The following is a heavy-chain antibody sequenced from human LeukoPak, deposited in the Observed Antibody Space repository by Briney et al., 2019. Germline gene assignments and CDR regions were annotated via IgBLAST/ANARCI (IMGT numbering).Heavy chain of an antibody. D-gene: IGHD3-10*01. Sequence: SETLSLTCTVSGGSISSSSYYWSWIRQPPGKGLEWIGYIYYSGSTNYNPSLKSRVTISVDTSKNQFSLKLSSVTAADTAVYYCARDTYGSGSYYYYFDYWGQGTLVTVSS. CDR3: ARDTYGSGSYYYYFDY. J-gene: IGHJ4*02. V-gene: IGHV4-61*01. CDR2: IYYSGST. CDR1: GGSISSSSYY.